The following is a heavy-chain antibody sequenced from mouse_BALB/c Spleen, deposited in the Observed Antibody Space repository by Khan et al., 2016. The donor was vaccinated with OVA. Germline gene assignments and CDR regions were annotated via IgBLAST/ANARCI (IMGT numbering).Heavy chain of an antibody. Sequence: EVELVESGGGLVKPGGSLKLSCAASGFTFSDYYMYWVRQTPEKRLEWVATISDGGSYTYYPDSVKGRFTISRDDAKNNLYLQMSSLNSEDTAMYYCARGYYGNPFAYWGQGTLVTVSA. V-gene: IGHV5-4*02. J-gene: IGHJ3*01. CDR3: ARGYYGNPFAY. CDR1: GFTFSDYY. D-gene: IGHD2-1*01. CDR2: ISDGGSYT.